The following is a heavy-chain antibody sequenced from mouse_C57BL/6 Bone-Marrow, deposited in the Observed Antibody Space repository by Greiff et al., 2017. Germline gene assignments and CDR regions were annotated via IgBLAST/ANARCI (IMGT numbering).Heavy chain of an antibody. CDR1: GYAFSSSW. Sequence: QVQLKQSGPELVKPGASVKISCKASGYAFSSSWMNWVKQRPGKGLEWIGRIYPGDGDTNYNGKFKGKATLTADKSSSTAYMQLSSLTSEESAVYFCARNGYYPPFAYWGQGTLVTVSA. CDR2: IYPGDGDT. V-gene: IGHV1-82*01. D-gene: IGHD2-3*01. CDR3: ARNGYYPPFAY. J-gene: IGHJ3*01.